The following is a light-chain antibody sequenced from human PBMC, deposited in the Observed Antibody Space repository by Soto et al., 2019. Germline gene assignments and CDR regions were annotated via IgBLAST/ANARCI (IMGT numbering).Light chain of an antibody. Sequence: DILMTQSPSSLSASVGDRVTITCQASQDINKYLNWYQQKPGKAPKLLICDTSNLETGVPSRFTGSRSGTDFTFTISSLQPEDMATYYCQQYHSLPRTFGQGTKVEIK. J-gene: IGKJ1*01. CDR1: QDINKY. CDR2: DTS. V-gene: IGKV1-33*01. CDR3: QQYHSLPRT.